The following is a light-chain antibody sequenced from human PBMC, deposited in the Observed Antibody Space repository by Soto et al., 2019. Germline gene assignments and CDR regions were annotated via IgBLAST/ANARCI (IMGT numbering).Light chain of an antibody. J-gene: IGKJ2*01. CDR1: QSVRSNY. CDR2: GAS. V-gene: IGKV3-20*01. CDR3: QQYGGSPYT. Sequence: EIVLTQSPGTLSLSPGERATLSCRASQSVRSNYLAWYQQKPGQAPRLLIYGASSRATGIPDRFSGTGSGTDFTLTISILEFEDFAVYYCQQYGGSPYTFGQGTKLGIK.